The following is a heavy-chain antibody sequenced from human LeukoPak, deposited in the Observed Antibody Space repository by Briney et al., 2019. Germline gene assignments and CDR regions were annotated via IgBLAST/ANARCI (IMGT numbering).Heavy chain of an antibody. Sequence: GASVKVSCKASGYTFTTYDINWVRQATGQGLEWMGWLSPNSGQTAYAQKFQGRVTMTRDISISTFYLELSSLTSEDTAVYYCTRGNGAAGDYWGQGTLVTVSS. V-gene: IGHV1-8*01. CDR2: LSPNSGQT. CDR3: TRGNGAAGDY. J-gene: IGHJ4*02. CDR1: GYTFTTYD. D-gene: IGHD6-25*01.